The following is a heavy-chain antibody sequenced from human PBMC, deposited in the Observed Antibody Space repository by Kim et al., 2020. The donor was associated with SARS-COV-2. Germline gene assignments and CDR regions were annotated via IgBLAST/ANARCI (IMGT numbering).Heavy chain of an antibody. Sequence: SVKVSCKASGGTFSSYAISWVRQAPGQGLEWMGGIIPIFGTANYAQKFQGRVTITADESTSTAYMELSSLRSEDTAVYYCARDHHLGKVLLWFGELLNYGMDVWGQGTTVTVSS. CDR3: ARDHHLGKVLLWFGELLNYGMDV. J-gene: IGHJ6*02. D-gene: IGHD3-10*01. CDR2: IIPIFGTA. V-gene: IGHV1-69*13. CDR1: GGTFSSYA.